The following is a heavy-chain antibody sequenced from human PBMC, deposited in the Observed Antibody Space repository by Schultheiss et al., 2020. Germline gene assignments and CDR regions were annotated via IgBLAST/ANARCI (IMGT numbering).Heavy chain of an antibody. J-gene: IGHJ4*02. Sequence: SETLSLTCAVSGGSISSSNWWSWVRQPPGKGLEWIGEIYHSGSTNYNPSLKSRVTISVDTSKNQFSLKLSSVTAADTAVYYCARRRLLCYFDYWGQGTLVTVSS. CDR1: GGSISSSNW. D-gene: IGHD3-10*01. CDR2: IYHSGST. V-gene: IGHV4-4*02. CDR3: ARRRLLCYFDY.